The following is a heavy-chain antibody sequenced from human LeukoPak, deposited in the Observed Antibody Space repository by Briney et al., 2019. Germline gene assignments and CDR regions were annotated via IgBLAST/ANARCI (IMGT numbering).Heavy chain of an antibody. V-gene: IGHV1-2*02. Sequence: AAVKVSCKAAGYTFTGYYIHWVRQAPGQGLEWMGWINPNSGGTNYAQKFQGRVTMTTDTAIGTAYMELSRLRSDATAVYYCARDNSINIVRFWGQGTLVTVTS. CDR1: GYTFTGYY. J-gene: IGHJ4*02. D-gene: IGHD3-10*01. CDR3: ARDNSINIVRF. CDR2: INPNSGGT.